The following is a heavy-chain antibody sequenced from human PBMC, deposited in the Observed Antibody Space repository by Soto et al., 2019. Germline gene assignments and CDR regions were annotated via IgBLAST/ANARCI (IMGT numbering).Heavy chain of an antibody. V-gene: IGHV1-8*01. CDR2: MNPNSGNT. J-gene: IGHJ4*02. CDR1: GYTFTSYD. Sequence: RASVKVSCKASGYTFTSYDINWVRQATGQGLEWMGWMNPNSGNTGYAQKFQGRVTMTRNTSISTAYMELSSLRSEDTAVYYCARRVHTIFVFVSWGQGTLVTVSS. CDR3: ARRVHTIFVFVS. D-gene: IGHD3-3*01.